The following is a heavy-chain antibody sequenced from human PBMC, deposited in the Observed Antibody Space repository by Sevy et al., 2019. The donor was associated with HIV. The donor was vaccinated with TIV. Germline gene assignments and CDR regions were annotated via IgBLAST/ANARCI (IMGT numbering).Heavy chain of an antibody. CDR3: ATDSNKRGFGAVFDY. CDR1: GFTFSNSC. V-gene: IGHV3-15*01. Sequence: GGSLRLSCAASGFTFSNSCMSWVRQAPGKGLEWVGRIKRKTDVGTTDYAAPVKGRFTISRDDSESTLYLQMSSLKAEDTAVYYCATDSNKRGFGAVFDYWGQGTLVTVSS. J-gene: IGHJ4*01. CDR2: IKRKTDVGTT. D-gene: IGHD3-10*01.